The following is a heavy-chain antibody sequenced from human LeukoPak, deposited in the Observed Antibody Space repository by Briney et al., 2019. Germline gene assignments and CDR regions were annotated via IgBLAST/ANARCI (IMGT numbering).Heavy chain of an antibody. V-gene: IGHV4-59*01. CDR2: IYYTGST. J-gene: IGHJ4*02. D-gene: IGHD2-2*01. CDR1: GGSIDSYY. CDR3: ARVYQSAEYYFDY. Sequence: SETLSLTCTVSGGSIDSYYWSWIPQPPGKGLEWIGYIYYTGSTEYHPSLKSRVTIPLDTSKNQFSLKLTSVTAADTAVYYCARVYQSAEYYFDYWGQGNLVSVSS.